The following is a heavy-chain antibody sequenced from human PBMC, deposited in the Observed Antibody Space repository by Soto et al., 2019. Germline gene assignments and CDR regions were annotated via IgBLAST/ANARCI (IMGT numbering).Heavy chain of an antibody. CDR3: AIIGSGDYSDFDY. D-gene: IGHD4-4*01. Sequence: ASVKVSCKGLGYTFTSYGISWVRQAPGQGLEWMGWIRPNDGHTNYAQKFQDRVTMTRDTSTTTVYMDLRSLGPDDTAVYYCAIIGSGDYSDFDYWGQGTLVTVSS. V-gene: IGHV1-18*01. CDR2: IRPNDGHT. J-gene: IGHJ4*02. CDR1: GYTFTSYG.